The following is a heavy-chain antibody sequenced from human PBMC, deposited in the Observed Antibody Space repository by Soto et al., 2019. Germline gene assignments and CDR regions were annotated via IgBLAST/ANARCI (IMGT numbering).Heavy chain of an antibody. V-gene: IGHV3-15*01. Sequence: XGSLRLSCAVSGFPFSDAYMTWVRQAPGKGLEWLGRIRTKTDGGTADYAAHVKDRFIVSRDDSKETLYMQMNSLRTEDTAVYFCNTGRCTNGVCDDYWGHGTLVTVSS. CDR1: GFPFSDAY. J-gene: IGHJ4*01. CDR2: IRTKTDGGTA. CDR3: NTGRCTNGVCDDY. D-gene: IGHD2-8*01.